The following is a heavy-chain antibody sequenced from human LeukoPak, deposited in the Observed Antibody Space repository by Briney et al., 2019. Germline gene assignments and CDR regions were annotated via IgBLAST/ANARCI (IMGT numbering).Heavy chain of an antibody. Sequence: NPSETLSLTCTVSGGSLRSYYWNWIRQPPGKGLEWIGYIYYTGSANYNPFLKSRVTISVDTSKNQFSLKLSSVTAADTAVYYCARHGVSVAGGFDYWGQGTLVTVSS. CDR1: GGSLRSYY. J-gene: IGHJ4*02. V-gene: IGHV4-59*08. CDR3: ARHGVSVAGGFDY. D-gene: IGHD4-23*01. CDR2: IYYTGSA.